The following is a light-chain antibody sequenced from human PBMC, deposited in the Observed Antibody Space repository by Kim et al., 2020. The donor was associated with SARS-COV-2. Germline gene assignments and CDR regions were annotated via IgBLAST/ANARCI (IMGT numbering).Light chain of an antibody. CDR3: QQYYSYPLT. CDR1: QGIGSY. J-gene: IGKJ4*01. Sequence: AIRMTQSPSSFSASTGDRITIPCRASQGIGSYVAWYQQKPGKAPNLLIYGASTLQGGVPSRFSGSGSGTDFTFTISYVQSEDFATYYCQQYYSYPLTFGGGTKVDIK. V-gene: IGKV1-8*01. CDR2: GAS.